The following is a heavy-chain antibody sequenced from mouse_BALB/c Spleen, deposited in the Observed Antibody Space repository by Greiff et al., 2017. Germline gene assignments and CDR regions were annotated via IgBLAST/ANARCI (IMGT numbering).Heavy chain of an antibody. CDR3: ARDYGNYLFAY. CDR1: GFSLTSYG. V-gene: IGHV2-9*02. Sequence: QVQLKQSGPGLVAPSQSLSITCTVSGFSLTSYGVHWVRQPPGKGLEWLGVIWAGGSTNYNSALMSRLSISKDNSKSQVFLKMNSLQTDDTAMYYCARDYGNYLFAYWGQGTLVTVSA. J-gene: IGHJ3*01. D-gene: IGHD2-1*01. CDR2: IWAGGST.